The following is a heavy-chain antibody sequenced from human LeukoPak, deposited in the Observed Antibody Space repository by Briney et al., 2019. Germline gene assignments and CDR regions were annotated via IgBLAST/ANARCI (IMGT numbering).Heavy chain of an antibody. J-gene: IGHJ5*02. V-gene: IGHV1-8*01. CDR1: GYTFTSSD. D-gene: IGHD6-19*01. CDR2: MNPNSGNT. Sequence: ASVKVSCKASGYTFTSSDINWVRQATGQGLEWMGWMNPNSGNTGYAQKFQGRVTMTRNNLISTAYMELSSLRSEYTAVYYCATAPVAGTWWFDPWGQGTLVTVSS. CDR3: ATAPVAGTWWFDP.